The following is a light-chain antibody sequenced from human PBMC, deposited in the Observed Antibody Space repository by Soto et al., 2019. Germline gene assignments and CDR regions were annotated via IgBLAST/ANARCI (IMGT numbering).Light chain of an antibody. Sequence: QLVLTQPASVSGSPGQSITISCTGTSSDVGSYNLVSWYQQHPGKAPKLMIYEVSKRPSGVSNRFSGSKSGNTASLTISWLQAEDEADYYCCSYAGSSTFEVFGGGTKVTVL. J-gene: IGLJ2*01. CDR2: EVS. CDR3: CSYAGSSTFEV. CDR1: SSDVGSYNL. V-gene: IGLV2-23*02.